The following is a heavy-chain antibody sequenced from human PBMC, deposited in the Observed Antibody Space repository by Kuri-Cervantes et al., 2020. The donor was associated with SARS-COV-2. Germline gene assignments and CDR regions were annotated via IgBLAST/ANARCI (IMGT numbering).Heavy chain of an antibody. CDR3: AKSDWFDP. V-gene: IGHV3-74*01. CDR2: FMSDGTSS. Sequence: GESLKISCAASGFTFGNYWMHWVRQAPGKGLVWVSRFMSDGTSSSYADSVRGRFTISRDNAKNTLYLQMNSLRADDTAVYYCAKSDWFDPWGQGTLVTVSS. CDR1: GFTFGNYW. J-gene: IGHJ5*02.